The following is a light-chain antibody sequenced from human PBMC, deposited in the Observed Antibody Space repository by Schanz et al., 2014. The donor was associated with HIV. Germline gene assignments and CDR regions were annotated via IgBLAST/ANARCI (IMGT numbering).Light chain of an antibody. CDR3: CSYGGFSNII. Sequence: QSALTQPRSVSGSPGQSVTISCTGTSSDVGSYNLVSWYQQHPGKAPKLMIYEVTRRPSGVSDRFSGSKSGNTASLTISGLQAEDEADYYCCSYGGFSNIIFGGGTKVTVL. V-gene: IGLV2-23*02. CDR2: EVT. CDR1: SSDVGSYNL. J-gene: IGLJ2*01.